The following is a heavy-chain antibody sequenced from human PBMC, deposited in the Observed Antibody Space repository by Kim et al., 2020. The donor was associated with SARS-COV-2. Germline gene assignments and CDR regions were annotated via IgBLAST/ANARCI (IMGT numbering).Heavy chain of an antibody. CDR2: GTRGAT. D-gene: IGHD5-12*01. J-gene: IGHJ4*02. CDR3: VTATNY. Sequence: GTRGATYYADSVKGRFTISRDNSKNTLYLQINNLRAGDTAVYYCVTATNYWGQGTLVTVSS. V-gene: IGHV3-23*01.